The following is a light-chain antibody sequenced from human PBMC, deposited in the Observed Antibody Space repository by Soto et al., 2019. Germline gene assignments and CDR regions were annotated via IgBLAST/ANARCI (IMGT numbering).Light chain of an antibody. CDR1: QSISSW. Sequence: DIQMTQSPSTLSASVGDRVTITCRASQSISSWLAWYQQKPGKAPKFLIYDASNLESGVPSRFSGSGSGTEFTLTISSPQPEDFATYNCQQFHTYPFGFGQGTRLEIK. CDR2: DAS. J-gene: IGKJ5*01. CDR3: QQFHTYPFG. V-gene: IGKV1-5*01.